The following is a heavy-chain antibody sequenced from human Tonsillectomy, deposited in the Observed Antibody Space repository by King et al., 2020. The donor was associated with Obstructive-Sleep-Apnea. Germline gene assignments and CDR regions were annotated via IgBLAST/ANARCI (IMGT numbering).Heavy chain of an antibody. V-gene: IGHV3-21*01. J-gene: IGHJ4*02. CDR2: ISSSSSYI. CDR1: GFTFSSYS. Sequence: QLVQSGGGLVKPGGSLRLSCAASGFTFSSYSMNWVRQAPGKGLEWVSSISSSSSYIYYADSVKGRFTISRDNAKHSLYLQMNSLRAEDTAVYYCAREGPWFGEFPFDYWGQGTLVTVSS. CDR3: AREGPWFGEFPFDY. D-gene: IGHD3-10*01.